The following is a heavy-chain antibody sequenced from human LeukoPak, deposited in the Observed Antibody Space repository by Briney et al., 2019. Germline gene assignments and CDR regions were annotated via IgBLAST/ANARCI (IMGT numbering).Heavy chain of an antibody. CDR2: IYSGGST. D-gene: IGHD6-13*01. J-gene: IGHJ6*03. CDR1: GFTVSSNY. Sequence: PGGSLRLSCAASGFTVSSNYMSWVRQAPGKGLEWVSVIYSGGSTYYADSVKGRFTISRDNSKNTLYLQMNSLRAEDTAVYYCARERRSWTYYYYYYYMDVWGKGTTVTISS. CDR3: ARERRSWTYYYYYYYMDV. V-gene: IGHV3-53*01.